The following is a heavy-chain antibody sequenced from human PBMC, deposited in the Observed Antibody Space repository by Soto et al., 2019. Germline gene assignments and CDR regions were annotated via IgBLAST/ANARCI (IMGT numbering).Heavy chain of an antibody. CDR1: GFTFTYYA. CDR3: AKDRDYPRDQFHY. D-gene: IGHD2-2*01. J-gene: IGHJ4*02. V-gene: IGHV3-23*01. Sequence: EVQLLESGGGLVQPGGSLRLSCTASGFTFTYYAFSWVRQAPGKVLEWVSAISANGQGIYYADSLRGRFTISRDNSKNTVFLHMDSLRAEDTAGYYGAKDRDYPRDQFHYWGQGTLVTVSS. CDR2: ISANGQGI.